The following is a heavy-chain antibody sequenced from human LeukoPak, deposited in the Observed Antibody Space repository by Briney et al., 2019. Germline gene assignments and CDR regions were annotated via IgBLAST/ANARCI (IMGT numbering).Heavy chain of an antibody. CDR3: SGADFYDSRAYYLR. V-gene: IGHV3-7*03. Sequence: GGSLRLSCAASGFTFSSYWMSWVRQAPGKGLEWVANIKQDGSEKYYVDSVKGRFTISRDDSENTAYLQMNSLKTEDTAVYYCSGADFYDSRAYYLRWGQGTLVTVSS. CDR2: IKQDGSEK. J-gene: IGHJ4*02. CDR1: GFTFSSYW. D-gene: IGHD3-22*01.